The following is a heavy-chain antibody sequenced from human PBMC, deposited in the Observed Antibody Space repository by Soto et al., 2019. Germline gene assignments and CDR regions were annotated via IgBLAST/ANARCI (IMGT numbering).Heavy chain of an antibody. CDR3: AVLGGVIVIPSPFDY. J-gene: IGHJ4*02. CDR1: GYTFTSYD. Sequence: ASVKVSCKASGYTFTSYDINWVRQATGQGLEWMGWMNPNSGNTGYAQKFQGRVTMTRNTSISTAYMELSSLRSEDTAVYYCAVLGGVIVIPSPFDYWGQGTLVTVSS. CDR2: MNPNSGNT. V-gene: IGHV1-8*01. D-gene: IGHD3-16*02.